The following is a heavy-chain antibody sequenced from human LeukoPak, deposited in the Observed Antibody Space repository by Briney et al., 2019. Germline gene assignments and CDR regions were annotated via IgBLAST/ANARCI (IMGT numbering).Heavy chain of an antibody. Sequence: SETLSLTCAVSGGSISSGGYSWSWIRQPPGKGLEWIGYIYHSGSTYYNPSLKSRVTISVDRSKNQFSLKLSSVTAADTAVYYCARAGLPPGKEFDPWSQGTLVTVSS. CDR3: ARAGLPPGKEFDP. CDR2: IYHSGST. V-gene: IGHV4-30-2*01. CDR1: GGSISSGGYS. D-gene: IGHD4-11*01. J-gene: IGHJ5*02.